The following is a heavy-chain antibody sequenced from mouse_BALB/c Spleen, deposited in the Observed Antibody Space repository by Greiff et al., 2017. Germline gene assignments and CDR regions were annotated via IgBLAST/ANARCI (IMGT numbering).Heavy chain of an antibody. CDR2: ISDGGSYT. D-gene: IGHD3-3*01. V-gene: IGHV5-4*02. CDR1: GFTFSDYY. J-gene: IGHJ3*01. CDR3: ARDGGRGAY. Sequence: EVQLVESGGGLVKPGGSLKLSCAASGFTFSDYYMYWVRQTPEKRLEWVATISDGGSYTYYPDSVKGRFTISRDNAKNNLYLQMSSLKSEDTAMYYCARDGGRGAYWGQGTLVTVSA.